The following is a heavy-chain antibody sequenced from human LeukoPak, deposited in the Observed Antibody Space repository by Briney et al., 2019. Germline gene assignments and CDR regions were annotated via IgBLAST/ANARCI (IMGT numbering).Heavy chain of an antibody. Sequence: KPSETLSLTCAVYGGSFSGYYWSWIRQPPGKGLEWIGEINHSGSTNYNPSLKSRVTISVDTSKNQFSQKLSSVTAADTAVYYCARGRPGGRDYYDEADPWGQGTLVTVSS. V-gene: IGHV4-34*01. J-gene: IGHJ5*02. D-gene: IGHD3-22*01. CDR1: GGSFSGYY. CDR3: ARGRPGGRDYYDEADP. CDR2: INHSGST.